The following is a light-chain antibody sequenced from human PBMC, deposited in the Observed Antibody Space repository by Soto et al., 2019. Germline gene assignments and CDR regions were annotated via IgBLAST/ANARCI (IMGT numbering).Light chain of an antibody. CDR1: SSDVGGYNY. CDR3: SSFRSGSTFGGL. Sequence: QSALTQPASVSGSPGQSITISCTGTSSDVGGYNYVCWYQQRPGKAPKLIIYGVSNRPSGVSPRFSGSKSGNTASLTISGLQAEDEADYYCSSFRSGSTFGGLFGGGTKLTVL. V-gene: IGLV2-14*03. J-gene: IGLJ2*01. CDR2: GVS.